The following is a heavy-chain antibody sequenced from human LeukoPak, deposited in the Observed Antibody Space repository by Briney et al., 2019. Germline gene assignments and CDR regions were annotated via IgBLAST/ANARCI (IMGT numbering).Heavy chain of an antibody. CDR3: AKDASPYY. V-gene: IGHV3-23*01. Sequence: PGGSLRLXCAASGFTFSSFAMTWVRQAPGKALEWVSGISGSGGNTYYADSVKGRCTISRDNSKNTLYLQMNSLRAEDTAVYYCAKDASPYYWGQGTLVTVSS. CDR1: GFTFSSFA. J-gene: IGHJ4*02. CDR2: ISGSGGNT.